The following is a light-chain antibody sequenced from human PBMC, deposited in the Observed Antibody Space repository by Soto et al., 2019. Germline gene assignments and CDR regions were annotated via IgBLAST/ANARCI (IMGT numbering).Light chain of an antibody. Sequence: QSVLTQPASVSGAAGQSITISCTGTSSDVGGYNYVSWYQQHPGKAPKLMIYDVSNRPSGVSNRFSGSKSGNTASLTISGLQAEDEADYYCSSYTSSSTLSFGTGTKVTVL. CDR3: SSYTSSSTLS. V-gene: IGLV2-14*01. CDR1: SSDVGGYNY. J-gene: IGLJ1*01. CDR2: DVS.